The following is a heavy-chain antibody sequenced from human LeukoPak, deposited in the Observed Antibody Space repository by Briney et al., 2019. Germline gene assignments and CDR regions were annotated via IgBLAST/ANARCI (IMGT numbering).Heavy chain of an antibody. CDR2: ISVSGTYT. Sequence: GGSLRLSCAASGFTFSSYAMSWVRQAPGKGLEWVSSISVSGTYTYYADSVKGRFTVSRDNSKNTLYLQMNSLRAEDTAVYSCARDSGGSDSYGYYPFYYFDYWGQGTLVTVSS. CDR1: GFTFSSYA. CDR3: ARDSGGSDSYGYYPFYYFDY. V-gene: IGHV3-23*01. D-gene: IGHD3-22*01. J-gene: IGHJ4*02.